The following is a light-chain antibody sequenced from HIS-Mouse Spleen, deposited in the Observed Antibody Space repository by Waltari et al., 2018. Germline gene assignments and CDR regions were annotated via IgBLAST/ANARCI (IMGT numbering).Light chain of an antibody. J-gene: IGLJ2*01. CDR1: ALPKKY. CDR3: YSTDSSGNHRV. CDR2: EDR. Sequence: SYELTQPPSVSVSPGQTARITCSGDALPKKYAYWYQQKSGQAPVLVIYEDRKRPSGIPEGLSGSSSGTMATVTISGAQVEDEADYYCYSTDSSGNHRVFGGGTKLTVL. V-gene: IGLV3-10*01.